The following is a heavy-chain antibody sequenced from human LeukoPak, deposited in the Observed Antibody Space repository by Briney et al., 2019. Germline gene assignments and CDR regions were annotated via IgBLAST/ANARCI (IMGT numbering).Heavy chain of an antibody. Sequence: GGSLRLSCAASGFTVSRNYMSWVRQAPGKGLEWVSLIYSGGSTYYADSVKGRFTISGDNSKNTLYVQMNSLRAEDTAVYYCAAHSSGYLGWFDPWGQGTLVTVSS. CDR2: IYSGGST. D-gene: IGHD3-22*01. CDR1: GFTVSRNY. CDR3: AAHSSGYLGWFDP. V-gene: IGHV3-66*01. J-gene: IGHJ5*02.